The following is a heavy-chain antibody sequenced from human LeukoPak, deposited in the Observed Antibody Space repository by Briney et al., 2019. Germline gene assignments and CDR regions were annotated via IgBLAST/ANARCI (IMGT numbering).Heavy chain of an antibody. CDR3: ARGLRGRSGYYFDS. V-gene: IGHV4-30-4*01. Sequence: SETLSLTCTVSSDSIRSGDYYWNWIRQPPGKGLEWNGYIYYSGSTYYNPSLRSRVTISVDTSKTQFSLRLSSVTAADTAVYYCARGLRGRSGYYFDSWGQGTLVTVSS. CDR1: SDSIRSGDYY. J-gene: IGHJ4*02. CDR2: IYYSGST.